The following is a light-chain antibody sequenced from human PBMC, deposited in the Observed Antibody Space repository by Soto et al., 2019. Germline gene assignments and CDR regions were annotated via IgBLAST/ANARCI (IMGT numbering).Light chain of an antibody. V-gene: IGKV3-15*01. CDR3: QQGHNWPLT. CDR2: GAS. Sequence: EIVMTQSPATLSLSPGEIAALSCRASQSINSELAWYHQKPGQPPRLVIYGASTRATGVPARFTGSESGSEFTLTISGLQSEDFAVYYCQQGHNWPLTFGQGTRMEI. CDR1: QSINSE. J-gene: IGKJ2*01.